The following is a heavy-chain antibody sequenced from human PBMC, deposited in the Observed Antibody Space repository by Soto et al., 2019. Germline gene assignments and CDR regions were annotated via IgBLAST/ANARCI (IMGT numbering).Heavy chain of an antibody. CDR2: IVVGSSNT. D-gene: IGHD2-15*01. CDR3: AAILGYCSGGSCYSGPSYGMDV. J-gene: IGHJ6*02. V-gene: IGHV1-58*01. CDR1: GFTFTSSA. Sequence: GASVKVSCKASGFTFTSSAVQWVRQARGERLEWIGWIVVGSSNTKYAQKFQERVTITRDLSTSTAYMELSSLRSEDTAVYYCAAILGYCSGGSCYSGPSYGMDVWGQGTTVTLSS.